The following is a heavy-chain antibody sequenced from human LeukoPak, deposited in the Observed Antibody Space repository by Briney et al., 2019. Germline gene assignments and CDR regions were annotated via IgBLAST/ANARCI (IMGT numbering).Heavy chain of an antibody. J-gene: IGHJ5*02. Sequence: ASVKISCKASGGPFSSYSISWVRQAPGQGLELMGRIIPNLGIANYAQKFQGSVTITADKSTSKAYMELSSLRSEDTAVYYCARGTRSGGSRNRDDHWGQGTLVTVSS. CDR3: ARGTRSGGSRNRDDH. V-gene: IGHV1-69*04. CDR1: GGPFSSYS. D-gene: IGHD2-15*01. CDR2: IIPNLGIA.